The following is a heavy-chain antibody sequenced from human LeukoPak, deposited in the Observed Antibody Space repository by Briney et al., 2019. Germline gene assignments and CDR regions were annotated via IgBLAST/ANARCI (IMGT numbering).Heavy chain of an antibody. D-gene: IGHD3-22*01. Sequence: SETLSLTCAVSGGSLSSGGYSWSWIRQPPGKGLEWIGYIYYSGSTNYNPSLKSRVTISVDTSKNQFSLKLSSVTAADTAVYYCARVVSSGYYDTYYFDYWGQGTLVTVSS. CDR1: GGSLSSGGYS. CDR2: IYYSGST. J-gene: IGHJ4*02. CDR3: ARVVSSGYYDTYYFDY. V-gene: IGHV4-61*08.